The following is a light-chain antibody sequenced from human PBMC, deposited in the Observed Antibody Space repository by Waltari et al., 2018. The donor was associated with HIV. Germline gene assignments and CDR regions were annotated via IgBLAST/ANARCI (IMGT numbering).Light chain of an antibody. J-gene: IGLJ1*01. CDR3: SSYTSSSTLV. CDR2: EVS. V-gene: IGLV2-14*01. Sequence: QSSLTPPASVSGSPGQSITIPCTGTSSAVGGYNHFSWYQQHPGKAPKLMIYEVSNRPSGVSNRFSGSKSGNTASLTISGLQAEDEADYYCSSYTSSSTLVFGTGTKVTVL. CDR1: SSAVGGYNH.